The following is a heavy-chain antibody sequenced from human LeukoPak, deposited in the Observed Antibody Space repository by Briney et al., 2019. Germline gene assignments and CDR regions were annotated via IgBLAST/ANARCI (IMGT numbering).Heavy chain of an antibody. CDR3: ARERSSQGYFDF. Sequence: GESLKISCKGSGYSFTSYWIGWVRQMPGKGLEWMRIIYPDDSDTRYSPSFQGQVTISADKSISTAYLQRSSLKASDTAMYYCARERSSQGYFDFWGQGTLVTVSS. CDR1: GYSFTSYW. V-gene: IGHV5-51*01. D-gene: IGHD6-6*01. CDR2: IYPDDSDT. J-gene: IGHJ4*02.